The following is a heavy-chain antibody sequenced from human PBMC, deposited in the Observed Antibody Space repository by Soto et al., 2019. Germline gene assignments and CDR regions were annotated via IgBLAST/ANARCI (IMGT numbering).Heavy chain of an antibody. CDR2: ISWSSGSI. Sequence: TGGSLRLSCAASGFTFNEYGMHWVRQAPGKGLEWVSGISWSSGSIGYADPVKGRFSISRDNAKNSLYLQMNSLRVEDTALYYCAKSTGGTANGMDVWGQGTTVTVSS. CDR3: AKSTGGTANGMDV. J-gene: IGHJ6*02. V-gene: IGHV3-9*01. CDR1: GFTFNEYG. D-gene: IGHD2-8*02.